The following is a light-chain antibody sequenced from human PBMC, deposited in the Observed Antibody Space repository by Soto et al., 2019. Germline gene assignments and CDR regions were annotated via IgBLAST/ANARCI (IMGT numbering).Light chain of an antibody. V-gene: IGKV3-15*01. CDR3: HQYDRWPLS. J-gene: IGKJ4*01. CDR1: ESVKTN. CDR2: GAF. Sequence: EIVMTQSPATLSVSPGETATLSCRASESVKTNLAWYQQKPGQAPRLLIYGAFTRAAGIPVRFSGSASGTEFTLTISSLQSEDFAVYYCHQYDRWPLSLGGGTKVEIK.